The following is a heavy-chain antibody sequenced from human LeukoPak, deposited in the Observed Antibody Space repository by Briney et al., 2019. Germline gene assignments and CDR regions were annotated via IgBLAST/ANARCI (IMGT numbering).Heavy chain of an antibody. J-gene: IGHJ4*02. D-gene: IGHD3-9*01. CDR1: GYTFTGYY. CDR2: INPNSGGT. V-gene: IGHV1-2*02. CDR3: ARMYYDILTGYYAVHFDY. Sequence: ASVKVSCKASGYTFTGYYMHWVRQVPRQGLEWMGWINPNSGGTNYAQKFQGRVTMTRDTSISTAYMELSRLRSDDTAVYYCARMYYDILTGYYAVHFDYWGQGTLVTVSS.